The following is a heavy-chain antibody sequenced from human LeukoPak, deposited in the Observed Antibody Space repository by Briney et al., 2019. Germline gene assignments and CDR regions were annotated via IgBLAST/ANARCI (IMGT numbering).Heavy chain of an antibody. CDR1: GFTFSSYS. Sequence: GGSLRLSCAASGFTFSSYSMNWVRQAPGKGLEWVSSISSSSSYIYYADSVKGRFTISRDNAKNSLYLQMNSLRAEDTAVYYCARDLRTVTMIALGLDVWGQGTTVTVSS. V-gene: IGHV3-21*04. J-gene: IGHJ6*02. CDR3: ARDLRTVTMIALGLDV. D-gene: IGHD3-22*01. CDR2: ISSSSSYI.